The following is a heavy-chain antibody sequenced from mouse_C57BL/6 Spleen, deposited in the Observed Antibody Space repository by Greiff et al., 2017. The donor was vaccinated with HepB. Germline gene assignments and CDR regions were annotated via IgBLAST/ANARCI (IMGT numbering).Heavy chain of an antibody. V-gene: IGHV1-22*01. D-gene: IGHD2-5*01. J-gene: IGHJ4*01. CDR1: GFTFTDYN. CDR2: INPNNGGT. CDR3: ARFIVTTVGVLYYYAMDY. Sequence: EVQLQQSGPELVKPGASVKMSCKASGFTFTDYNMHWVKQSHGKSLEWIGYINPNNGGTSYNQKFKGKATLTVNKSSSTAYMELRSLTSEDSAVYYCARFIVTTVGVLYYYAMDYWGQGTSVTVSS.